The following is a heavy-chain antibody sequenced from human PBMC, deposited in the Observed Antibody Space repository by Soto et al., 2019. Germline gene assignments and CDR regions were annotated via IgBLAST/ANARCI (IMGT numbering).Heavy chain of an antibody. CDR2: ISYDGSNK. V-gene: IGHV3-30*18. CDR3: AKNYYSSSWHIHACDI. J-gene: IGHJ3*02. CDR1: GFTFSSYG. Sequence: QVQLVESGGGVVQPGRSLRLSCATSGFTFSSYGMHWVRQAPGKGLEWVAVISYDGSNKYYADSVKGRFTISRDNSKNTLYLQMNSLRAEDTAVYYCAKNYYSSSWHIHACDIWGQGTMVTVSS. D-gene: IGHD6-13*01.